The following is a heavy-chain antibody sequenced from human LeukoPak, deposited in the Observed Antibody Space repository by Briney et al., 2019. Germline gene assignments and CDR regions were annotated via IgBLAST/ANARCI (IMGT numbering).Heavy chain of an antibody. J-gene: IGHJ5*02. CDR1: GFTFSADW. CDR3: ARDFGSGNNWFDP. CDR2: IKQDGSNI. D-gene: IGHD3-10*01. V-gene: IGHV3-7*04. Sequence: PGGSLRLSCAASGFTFSADWMSWVRQAPGRGLEWVANIKQDGSNIYYAESVKGRFTISRDNARNSLYLQMDSLRVEDTAVYYCARDFGSGNNWFDPWGQGTLVTVSS.